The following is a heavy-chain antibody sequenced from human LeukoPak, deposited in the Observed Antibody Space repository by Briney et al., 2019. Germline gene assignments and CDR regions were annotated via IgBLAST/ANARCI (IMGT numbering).Heavy chain of an antibody. J-gene: IGHJ4*02. D-gene: IGHD2-8*01. CDR2: FDPEDGET. V-gene: IGHV1-24*01. CDR3: AAGVLTSGGYFDY. CDR1: GYTLTELS. Sequence: GASVKVSCKVSGYTLTELSMHWVRQAPGKGLERMGGFDPEDGETIYAQKFQGRVTMTEDTSTDTAYMELSSLRSEDTAVYYCAAGVLTSGGYFDYWGQGTLVTDSS.